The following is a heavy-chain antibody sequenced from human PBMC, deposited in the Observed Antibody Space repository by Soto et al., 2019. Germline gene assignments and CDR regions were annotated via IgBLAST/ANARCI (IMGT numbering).Heavy chain of an antibody. Sequence: SETLSLTCTVSDDSISSTSYYWGWIRQPPGEGLEWIGSIYYNGRTYYNPSLKSRVTISVDTSKNQFSLKLSSVTAADTAVYYCARLDYYDSSGYYYDHWGQGTLVTVS. CDR1: DDSISSTSYY. V-gene: IGHV4-39*01. CDR2: IYYNGRT. CDR3: ARLDYYDSSGYYYDH. J-gene: IGHJ5*02. D-gene: IGHD3-22*01.